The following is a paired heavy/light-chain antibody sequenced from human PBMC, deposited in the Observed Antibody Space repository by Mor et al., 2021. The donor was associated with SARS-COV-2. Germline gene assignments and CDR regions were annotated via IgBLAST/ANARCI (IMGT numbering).Heavy chain of an antibody. CDR3: AYVYGDYGLFDY. CDR1: GFSLSTTGVG. J-gene: IGHJ4*02. Sequence: QITLKESGPTLVKPTQTLTLTCTFSGFSLSTTGVGVGWIRQPPGKALEWLALLHWNHNERYSPSLKGRLTVTKDTSKNQVVLTMTNMDPVDTATYYCAYVYGDYGLFDYWGQGTLVTVSS. V-gene: IGHV2-5*01. D-gene: IGHD4-17*01. CDR2: LHWNHNE.
Light chain of an antibody. Sequence: DIQMTQSPSTLSASIGDRITITCRASQSISSWMAWYQQKPGKAPKLLIYKASSLESGVPSRFSGGGSGTEFTLSISSLQPDDFATYYCQQYSTYFYSFGQGTKLEIK. CDR2: KAS. CDR3: QQYSTYFYS. CDR1: QSISSW. J-gene: IGKJ2*03. V-gene: IGKV1-5*03.